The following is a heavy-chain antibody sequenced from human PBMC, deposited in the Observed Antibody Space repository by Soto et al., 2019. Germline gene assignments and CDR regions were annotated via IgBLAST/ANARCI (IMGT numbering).Heavy chain of an antibody. D-gene: IGHD3-10*01. CDR2: IYSGGST. V-gene: IGHV3-66*01. CDR1: GFTVSTKY. CDR3: ARDPRAADY. J-gene: IGHJ4*02. Sequence: EVQLVESGGGLVQPGGSLRLSCAASGFTVSTKYMSWVRQAPGKGLEWVSVIYSGGSTSYADSVRGRFTISRDNSKNTVNLQMNSLRAEDTAVYYCARDPRAADYWGQGTLVTVSS.